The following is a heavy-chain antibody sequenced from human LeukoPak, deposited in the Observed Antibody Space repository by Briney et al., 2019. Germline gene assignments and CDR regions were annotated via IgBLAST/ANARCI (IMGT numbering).Heavy chain of an antibody. V-gene: IGHV3-33*01. CDR1: GFTFSSYV. D-gene: IGHD4-17*01. CDR2: IWYDGFNK. J-gene: IGHJ4*02. Sequence: PGRSLRLSCAASGFTFSSYVMHWVRQAPGKGLEWVAVIWYDGFNKYYADSVKGRFTISRDNSKNTLYLQMNSLRVEDTAVYYCARQRGTTVTTYQVYWGQGTLVTVSS. CDR3: ARQRGTTVTTYQVY.